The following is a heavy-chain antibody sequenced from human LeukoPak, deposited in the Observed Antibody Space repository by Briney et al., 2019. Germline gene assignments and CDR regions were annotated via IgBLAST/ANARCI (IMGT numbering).Heavy chain of an antibody. CDR3: ARRGGGSSYYFDY. D-gene: IGHD2-15*01. V-gene: IGHV4-39*01. J-gene: IGHJ4*02. Sequence: SETLSLTCTVPGGSISSSSSYWDWIRQPPGKGLEWIGNIYYSGSTNYNASLKSRVTISVDTSKNQFSLKLSSVTAADTALYYCARRGGGSSYYFDYWGQGTLVTVSS. CDR2: IYYSGST. CDR1: GGSISSSSSY.